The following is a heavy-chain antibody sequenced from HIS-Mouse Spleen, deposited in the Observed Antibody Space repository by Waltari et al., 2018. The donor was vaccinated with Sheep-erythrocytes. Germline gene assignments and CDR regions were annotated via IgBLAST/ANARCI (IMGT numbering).Heavy chain of an antibody. J-gene: IGHJ3*02. Sequence: TFSSYSMNWVRQAPGKGLEWVSSIISSSSYIYYADSVKGRFTISRDNAKNSLYLQMNSLRAEDTAVYYCARDTGTDAFDIWGQGTMVTVSS. CDR1: TFSSYS. CDR3: ARDTGTDAFDI. D-gene: IGHD1-1*01. CDR2: IISSSSYI. V-gene: IGHV3-21*01.